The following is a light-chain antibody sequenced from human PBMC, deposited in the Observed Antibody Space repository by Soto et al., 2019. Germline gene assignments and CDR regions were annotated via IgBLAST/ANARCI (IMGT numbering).Light chain of an antibody. CDR3: QQGYTTPLT. CDR1: QSISSY. Sequence: DIQMTQSPSSLSASVGDRVTITCRASQSISSYLNWYQQKPGKAPNLLIYAASTLQSGVPSRFNGSGSSTDFTLTIRSLQPEDFATYYCQQGYTTPLTFGGGTKVEIK. V-gene: IGKV1-39*01. J-gene: IGKJ4*01. CDR2: AAS.